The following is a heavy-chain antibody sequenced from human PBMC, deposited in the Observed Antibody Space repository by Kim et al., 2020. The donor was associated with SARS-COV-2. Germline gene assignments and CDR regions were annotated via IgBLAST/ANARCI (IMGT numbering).Heavy chain of an antibody. CDR3: ARGGGTVVVASLLLPDVDY. V-gene: IGHV4-31*03. Sequence: SETLSLTCTVSGGSISSGGYYWSWIRQHPGKALEWIGYIYYSGSTYYNPSLKSRVTISVDTSNNQFSLKLSSVTAADTAVYYCARGGGTVVVASLLLPDVDYWGQRALGTVSS. CDR1: GGSISSGGYY. D-gene: IGHD2-15*01. CDR2: IYYSGST. J-gene: IGHJ4*02.